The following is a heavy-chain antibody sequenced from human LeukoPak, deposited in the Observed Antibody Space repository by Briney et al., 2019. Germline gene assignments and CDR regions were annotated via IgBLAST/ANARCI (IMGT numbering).Heavy chain of an antibody. J-gene: IGHJ4*02. CDR3: ARESYYDSSGSSADY. D-gene: IGHD3-22*01. CDR1: GYTFTSYG. V-gene: IGHV1-18*01. CDR2: ISAYNGNT. Sequence: GASVKVSCKASGYTFTSYGISWVRQAPGQGLEWMGWISAYNGNTNYAQKLQGRVTMTTDTSTSTAYMELRSLRSDDTAVYYCARESYYDSSGSSADYWGQGTLVTVSS.